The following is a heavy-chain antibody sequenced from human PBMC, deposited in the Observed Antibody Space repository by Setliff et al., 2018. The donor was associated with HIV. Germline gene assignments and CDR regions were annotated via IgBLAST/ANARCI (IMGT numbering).Heavy chain of an antibody. Sequence: PSETLSLTCSVSGDSFSSGTYYWGWIRQPPGKGLEWIGSVYYSGSIDYNPSLKSRVTISMDTAKSQFSLKLTSVTAADTSIYHCARLGTSGWYSYFDYWGQGILVTVPQ. CDR3: ARLGTSGWYSYFDY. V-gene: IGHV4-39*01. J-gene: IGHJ4*02. CDR2: VYYSGSI. CDR1: GDSFSSGTYY. D-gene: IGHD6-19*01.